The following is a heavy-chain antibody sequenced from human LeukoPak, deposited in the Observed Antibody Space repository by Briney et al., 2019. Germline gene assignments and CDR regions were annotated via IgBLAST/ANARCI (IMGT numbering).Heavy chain of an antibody. CDR2: ISGSGGST. D-gene: IGHD6-19*01. Sequence: GGSLRLSCAASGFTFSSYAMSWVRQAPGRGRKGVSAISGSGGSTYYADSVKGRFTISRDNSKNTLYLQMNSLRAEDTAVYYCAKYLSVAGTSPWDYWGQGTLVTVSS. CDR1: GFTFSSYA. J-gene: IGHJ4*02. V-gene: IGHV3-23*01. CDR3: AKYLSVAGTSPWDY.